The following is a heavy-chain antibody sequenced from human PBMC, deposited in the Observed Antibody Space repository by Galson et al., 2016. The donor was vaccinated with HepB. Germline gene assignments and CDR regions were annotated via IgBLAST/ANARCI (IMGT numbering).Heavy chain of an antibody. J-gene: IGHJ4*02. CDR1: GFPFSNYP. V-gene: IGHV3-21*01. D-gene: IGHD1-26*01. CDR3: ARDSGTLPPRRGPSSGY. CDR2: ISGSDGHI. Sequence: SLRLSCAASGFPFSNYPMSWVRQAPGKGLEWVSSISGSDGHIYYADSVKGRFTISRDNTKNSLFLQMDSLRDEDTAVYYCARDSGTLPPRRGPSSGYWGQGTLVTVSS.